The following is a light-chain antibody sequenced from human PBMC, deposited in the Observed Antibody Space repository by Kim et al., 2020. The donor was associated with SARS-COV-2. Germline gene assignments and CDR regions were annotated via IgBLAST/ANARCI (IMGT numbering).Light chain of an antibody. CDR3: QRYNNWHRT. J-gene: IGKJ1*01. CDR1: RSVSSN. CDR2: GTS. Sequence: GSQGKGATLAGRASRSVSSNIAWDQQKPGEAPRRLIYGTSTRATGIPDRCSGSGSGREITLIIRRLQCEKFAEYNCQRYNNWHRTFGQGTKVEIK. V-gene: IGKV3-15*01.